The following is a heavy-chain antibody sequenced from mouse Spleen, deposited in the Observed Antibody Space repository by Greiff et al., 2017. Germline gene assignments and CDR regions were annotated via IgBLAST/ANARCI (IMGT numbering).Heavy chain of an antibody. V-gene: IGHV2-5*01. D-gene: IGHD1-1*01. CDR3: AKSDGSSYEKYFDV. J-gene: IGHJ1*01. Sequence: VQLQQSGPGLVQPSQSLSITCTVSGFSLTSYGVHWVRQSPGKGLEWLGVIWRGGSTDYNAAFMSRLSITKDNSKSQVFFKMNSLQADDTAIYYGAKSDGSSYEKYFDVWGAGTTVTVSS. CDR1: GFSLTSYG. CDR2: IWRGGST.